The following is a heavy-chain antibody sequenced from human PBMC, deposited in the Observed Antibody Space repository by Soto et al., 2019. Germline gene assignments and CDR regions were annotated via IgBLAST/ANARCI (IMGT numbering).Heavy chain of an antibody. D-gene: IGHD3-3*01. CDR1: GFPFSSYA. Sequence: GGSLRLSCAASGFPFSSYAMSWVRRAPGKGLEWVSGVAGRDTSTFYAPSVKGRFTISRDNSKNTLYLQMNSLRVEDTAVYYCAKDTSSGGYNFWTFDYWGQGSLVTVSS. J-gene: IGHJ4*02. V-gene: IGHV3-23*01. CDR2: VAGRDTST. CDR3: AKDTSSGGYNFWTFDY.